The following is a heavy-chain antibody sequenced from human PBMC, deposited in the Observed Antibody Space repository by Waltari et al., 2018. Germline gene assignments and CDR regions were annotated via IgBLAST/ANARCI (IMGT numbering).Heavy chain of an antibody. CDR3: TRAPGGDAFNI. CDR1: GFTLRCDD. J-gene: IGHJ3*02. CDR2: IDTTGGT. Sequence: EVQLVESGGGLVQPGGSLGLSFAASGFTLRCDDMPWVRQATGKRLEWVSGIDTTGGTYYSGSVKGRFTISRDNAKNSLYLQMNSLRAGDTAVYYCTRAPGGDAFNIWGQGTMVTVSS. V-gene: IGHV3-13*04. D-gene: IGHD3-10*01.